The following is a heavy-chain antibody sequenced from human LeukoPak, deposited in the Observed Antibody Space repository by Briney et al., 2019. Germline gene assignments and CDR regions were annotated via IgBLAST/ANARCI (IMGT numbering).Heavy chain of an antibody. D-gene: IGHD3-3*01. CDR3: TTLRITIFGGGDY. V-gene: IGHV3-15*01. CDR2: IKSKSDGGTT. CDR1: GFTFTNAW. Sequence: PGGSLRLSCAAPGFTFTNAWMSWVRQAPGKGLEWVGRIKSKSDGGTTDYAAPVKGRFTISRDDSKNTLYLQMNSLKTEDTAVYYCTTLRITIFGGGDYWGQGTLVTVSS. J-gene: IGHJ4*02.